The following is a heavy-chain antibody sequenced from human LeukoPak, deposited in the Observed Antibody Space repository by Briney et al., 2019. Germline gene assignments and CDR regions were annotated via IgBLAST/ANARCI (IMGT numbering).Heavy chain of an antibody. V-gene: IGHV1-2*02. J-gene: IGHJ4*02. CDR1: GYTFTGYY. Sequence: GASVKVSCKASGYTFTGYYMHWVRQAPGQGLEWMGWINPNSGGTNYAQKFQGRVTMTRNTSISTAYMELSRLRSDDTAMYYCASLSMVRGVPRSDYWGQGTLVTVSS. D-gene: IGHD3-10*01. CDR2: INPNSGGT. CDR3: ASLSMVRGVPRSDY.